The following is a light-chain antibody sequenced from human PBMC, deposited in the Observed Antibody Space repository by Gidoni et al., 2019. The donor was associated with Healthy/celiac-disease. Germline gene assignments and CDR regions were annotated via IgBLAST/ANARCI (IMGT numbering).Light chain of an antibody. CDR2: GAS. J-gene: IGKJ1*01. CDR3: QQYGSTSNAPLWT. CDR1: QSVSSSY. Sequence: EIVLTQSPGTLSLSPGARATLSCRASQSVSSSYLAWSQQKPVQAPRRLIYGASSRATGIPDRFSGSGAGTEFTPTISRLEPEDYAVYYCQQYGSTSNAPLWTFGQGTKVEIK. V-gene: IGKV3-20*01.